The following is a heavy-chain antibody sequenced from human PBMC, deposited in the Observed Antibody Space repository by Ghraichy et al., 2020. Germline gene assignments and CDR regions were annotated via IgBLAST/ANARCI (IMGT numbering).Heavy chain of an antibody. CDR3: AREGDCSGGSCYSGENYGMDV. J-gene: IGHJ6*02. CDR1: GFTFSDYY. V-gene: IGHV3-11*01. CDR2: ISSSGSTI. Sequence: EGSLRLSCAASGFTFSDYYMSWIRQAPGKGLEWVSYISSSGSTIYYADSVKGRFTISRDNAKNSLYLQMNSLRAEDTAVYYCAREGDCSGGSCYSGENYGMDVWGQGTTVTVSS. D-gene: IGHD2-15*01.